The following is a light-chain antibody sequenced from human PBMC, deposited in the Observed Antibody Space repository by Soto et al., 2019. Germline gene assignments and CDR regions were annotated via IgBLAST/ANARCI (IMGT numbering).Light chain of an antibody. Sequence: DIQMTQSPSTLSASVGDRVSITCRASQSISTYLAWYQQKPGRAPQALIYRASSLESGVPSRFSSSGSGRGFTLTISSLLPDDFATYYCQQYNEYPYTFGQGTKLEIK. CDR2: RAS. CDR3: QQYNEYPYT. V-gene: IGKV1-5*03. J-gene: IGKJ2*01. CDR1: QSISTY.